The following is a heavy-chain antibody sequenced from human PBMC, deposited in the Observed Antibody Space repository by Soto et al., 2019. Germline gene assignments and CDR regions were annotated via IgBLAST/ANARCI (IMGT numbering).Heavy chain of an antibody. J-gene: IGHJ6*02. Sequence: RGESLKLSCKGSGYSFTSYWIGWVRQMPGKGLEWMGIIYPGDSDTRYSPSFQGQVTISADKSISTAYLQWSSLKASDTAMYYCARRDRIVGANTHYYYYGMDVWGQGTTVTVSS. V-gene: IGHV5-51*01. D-gene: IGHD1-26*01. CDR2: IYPGDSDT. CDR1: GYSFTSYW. CDR3: ARRDRIVGANTHYYYYGMDV.